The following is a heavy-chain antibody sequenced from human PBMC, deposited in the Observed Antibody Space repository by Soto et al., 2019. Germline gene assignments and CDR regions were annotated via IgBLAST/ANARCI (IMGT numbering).Heavy chain of an antibody. D-gene: IGHD6-19*01. J-gene: IGHJ4*02. CDR2: ISAYNGNT. Sequence: GPSVKVSCTASGYNFTSYGISWVRQAPGQGLEWMGWISAYNGNTNYAQKLQGRVTMTTDTSTSTAYMELRSLRSDATAVYYCAREKVGLAVYWGQGTLVTVSS. CDR1: GYNFTSYG. V-gene: IGHV1-18*01. CDR3: AREKVGLAVY.